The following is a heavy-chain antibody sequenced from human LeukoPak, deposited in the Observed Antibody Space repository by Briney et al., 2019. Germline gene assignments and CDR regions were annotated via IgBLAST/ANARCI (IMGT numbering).Heavy chain of an antibody. CDR1: GYTFTSYG. CDR2: ISAYNGNT. V-gene: IGHV1-18*01. D-gene: IGHD3-10*01. Sequence: ASVKVSCKASGYTFTSYGISWVRQAPGQGLEWMGWISAYNGNTNYAQKLQGRVTMSTDTSTSTGYMELRSLRSDDTAVYYCARDGRGSRSSWFDPWGQGTLVIVSS. J-gene: IGHJ5*02. CDR3: ARDGRGSRSSWFDP.